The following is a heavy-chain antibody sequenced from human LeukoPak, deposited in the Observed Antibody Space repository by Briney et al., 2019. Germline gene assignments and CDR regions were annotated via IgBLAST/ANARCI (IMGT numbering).Heavy chain of an antibody. V-gene: IGHV3-7*01. CDR2: IKYDGSEK. CDR3: SRSLDD. J-gene: IGHJ4*02. CDR1: GFTFGNHW. Sequence: GGSLRLSCAASGFTFGNHWMDWVRQAPGKGLEWVANIKYDGSEKYYVDSVKGRFTISRDNAKKLMYLEMNSLRAEDTAVYYCSRSLDDWGQGTLVTVSS.